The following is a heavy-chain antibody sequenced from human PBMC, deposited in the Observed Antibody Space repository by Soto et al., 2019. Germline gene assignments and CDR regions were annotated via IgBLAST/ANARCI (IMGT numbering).Heavy chain of an antibody. J-gene: IGHJ4*02. Sequence: QVQLVESGGGVVQPGTSLRLSCVASGFMLSAYGMHWVRQAPGKGLEWVAVIWYDGSEKYYADSVKGRFTISRDTSKNTLYLQMNSLRAEDTAVYYCARDRERTDNDLTFDHWGQGALVTVSS. CDR2: IWYDGSEK. D-gene: IGHD3-3*01. CDR3: ARDRERTDNDLTFDH. V-gene: IGHV3-33*01. CDR1: GFMLSAYG.